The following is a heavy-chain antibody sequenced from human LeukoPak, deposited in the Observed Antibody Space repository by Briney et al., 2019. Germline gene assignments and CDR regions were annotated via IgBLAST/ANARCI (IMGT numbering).Heavy chain of an antibody. CDR2: LIHSGHT. D-gene: IGHD2-8*01. CDR1: GVSFSGYY. J-gene: IGHJ4*02. Sequence: PSETLSLTCAVYGVSFSGYYWRWIRPPPGKGLEGFGELIHSGHTNYNPSLKSRVNITVDMSKTQFSVKLSSVRAGHAAVFYWARHDVFVYGGSSFVYLRQGTLVTVSS. CDR3: ARHDVFVYGGSSFVY. V-gene: IGHV4-34*12.